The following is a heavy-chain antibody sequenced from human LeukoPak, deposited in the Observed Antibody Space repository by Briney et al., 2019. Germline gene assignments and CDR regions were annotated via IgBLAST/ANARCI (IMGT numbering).Heavy chain of an antibody. Sequence: SETLSLTCTVSGGSISSYYWSWIRQPPGKGLEWIGSISYSGTTYHNPSLKSRITISVDTSRNQFSLKLSSVTAPDTAVYYCARHQWVPAFDIWGQGTMVTVFS. V-gene: IGHV4-59*08. CDR3: ARHQWVPAFDI. D-gene: IGHD1-26*01. CDR2: ISYSGTT. J-gene: IGHJ3*02. CDR1: GGSISSYY.